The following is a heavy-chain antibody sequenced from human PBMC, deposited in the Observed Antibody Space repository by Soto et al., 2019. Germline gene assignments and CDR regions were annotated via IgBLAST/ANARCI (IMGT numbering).Heavy chain of an antibody. CDR2: IYHSGST. V-gene: IGHV4-30-2*01. CDR3: ARASTVTDNASHYYYYYGMDV. CDR1: GGSISSGGYS. D-gene: IGHD4-17*01. J-gene: IGHJ6*02. Sequence: QLQLQESGSGLVKPSQTLSLTCAVSGGSISSGGYSWSWIRQPPGKGLEWIGYIYHSGSTYYNPSPTSRVTISVNRSKNQFSLKLSSVTAADTAVYYCARASTVTDNASHYYYYYGMDVWGQGTTVTVSS.